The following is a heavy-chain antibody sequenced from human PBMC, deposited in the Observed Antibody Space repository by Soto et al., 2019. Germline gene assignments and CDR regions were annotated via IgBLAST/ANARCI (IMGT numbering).Heavy chain of an antibody. J-gene: IGHJ4*02. CDR3: ARRYGASFDY. D-gene: IGHD4-17*01. CDR1: GGSISSYY. Sequence: QVQLHESCPGLVKPSETLSLNCTVSGGSISSYYWSWIRQPPGKGLEWIGYIYYSGCNNYNPSLKSRFTISVDTSKNQFSLKLSSVTAADTAVYYCARRYGASFDYWGQGTLVTVSS. V-gene: IGHV4-59*01. CDR2: IYYSGCN.